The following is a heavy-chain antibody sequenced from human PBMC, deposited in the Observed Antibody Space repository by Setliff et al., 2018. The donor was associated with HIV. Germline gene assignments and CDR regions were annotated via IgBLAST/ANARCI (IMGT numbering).Heavy chain of an antibody. J-gene: IGHJ4*02. CDR1: GYTFTGYY. V-gene: IGHV1-2*02. CDR3: AMFIADLDS. CDR2: INPNSGGT. D-gene: IGHD6-13*01. Sequence: ASVKVSCKASGYTFTGYYMHWVRQAPGQGLEWMGWINPNSGGTNYAQKFQGRVTVTADTSTDTAYMDLSSLTSDDTAVFYCAMFIADLDSWGQGTLVTVSS.